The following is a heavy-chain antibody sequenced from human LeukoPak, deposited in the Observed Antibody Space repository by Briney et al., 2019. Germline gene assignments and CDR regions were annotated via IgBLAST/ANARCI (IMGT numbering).Heavy chain of an antibody. V-gene: IGHV3-48*02. CDR3: ARDIGSWDDY. J-gene: IGHJ4*02. CDR2: ISSSSRTT. Sequence: PGGSLRLSCAASGFSFSSYSMNWVRQAPGKGLEWISYISSSSRTTSYLESVKDRFTISRDNAKNSLYLQMNSLRDEDTAMYYCARDIGSWDDYWGQGTPVTVSS. CDR1: GFSFSSYS. D-gene: IGHD6-13*01.